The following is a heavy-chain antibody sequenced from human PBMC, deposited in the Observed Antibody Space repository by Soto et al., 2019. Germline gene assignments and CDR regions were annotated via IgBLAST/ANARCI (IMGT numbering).Heavy chain of an antibody. D-gene: IGHD2-15*01. V-gene: IGHV3-21*01. CDR2: ISSSSSYI. J-gene: IGHJ4*02. CDR1: GFTFSSYS. Sequence: EVQLVESGGGLVKPGGSLRLSCAASGFTFSSYSMNWVRQAPGKGLEWVSSISSSSSYIYYSDSVKGRFTISRDNAKNSLYLQMNSLRAEDTAVYYCAREPVVAATSHDYWGQGTLVTVSS. CDR3: AREPVVAATSHDY.